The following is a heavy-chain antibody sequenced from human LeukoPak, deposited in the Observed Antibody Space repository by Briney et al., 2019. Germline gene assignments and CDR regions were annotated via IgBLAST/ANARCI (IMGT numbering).Heavy chain of an antibody. CDR2: INRDGSST. D-gene: IGHD3-10*01. J-gene: IGHJ6*03. Sequence: GGSLRLSCAASGIIFSNYWMHWVRQAPGKGLVWVSRINRDGSSTSYADSVKGRFTISRDNAKNTLYLQMNSLRAEDTAVYYCARGGWFGELVRRFGYYYYYMDVWGKGTTVTVSS. CDR3: ARGGWFGELVRRFGYYYYYMDV. CDR1: GIIFSNYW. V-gene: IGHV3-74*01.